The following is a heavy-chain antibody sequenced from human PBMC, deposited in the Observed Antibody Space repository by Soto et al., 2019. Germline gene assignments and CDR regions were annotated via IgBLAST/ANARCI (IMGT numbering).Heavy chain of an antibody. J-gene: IGHJ4*02. CDR1: GGSMSEYF. Sequence: SETLSVTCSVSGGSMSEYFWGWILQSPGKGLEWIGYIYYSGSTYYNPSLKSRVTISVDTYKNQFSLKLSSVNAADTAVYYCARRDSYGRPFDYWGQGTLVTVSS. D-gene: IGHD5-18*01. CDR3: ARRDSYGRPFDY. CDR2: IYYSGST. V-gene: IGHV4-59*04.